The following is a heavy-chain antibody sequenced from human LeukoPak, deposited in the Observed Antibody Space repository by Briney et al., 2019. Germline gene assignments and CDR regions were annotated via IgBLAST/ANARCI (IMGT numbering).Heavy chain of an antibody. V-gene: IGHV3-30*18. D-gene: IGHD5-12*01. CDR2: ISYDGSNK. CDR1: GFTFSSFG. J-gene: IGHJ4*02. CDR3: AKDSVTTIPDY. Sequence: GGSLRLSCAASGFTFSSFGMHWVRQAPGKGLEWVAVISYDGSNKYYAGSVKGRFTISRDNSKNTLYLQMNSLRAEDTALYYCAKDSVTTIPDYWGQGTLVTVSS.